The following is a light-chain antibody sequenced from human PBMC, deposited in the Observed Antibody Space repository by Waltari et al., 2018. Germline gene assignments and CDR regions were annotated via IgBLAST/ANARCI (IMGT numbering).Light chain of an antibody. V-gene: IGLV2-14*03. Sequence: QSALTQPASVSGSPGQPIPLSCTGTSGTIGVFNHVSWYQQHPGKVPKLLIYAVSKRPSGVSNRFSGSKSGNTASLTISGLQAEDEADYYCSSYTNSNTWVFGGGTKLTVL. CDR2: AVS. CDR1: SGTIGVFNH. CDR3: SSYTNSNTWV. J-gene: IGLJ3*02.